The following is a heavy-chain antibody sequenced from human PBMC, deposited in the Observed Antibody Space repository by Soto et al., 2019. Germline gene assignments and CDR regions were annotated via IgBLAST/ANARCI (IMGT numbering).Heavy chain of an antibody. J-gene: IGHJ3*02. CDR3: ARNGVGFGFDI. D-gene: IGHD3-16*01. CDR2: IGPTGDT. Sequence: QVQQQQWGARLLKPSETLSLTCAEYGRSMSGYNWSWLRRSPVRGLEWIGEIGPTGDTNYCPSFMSRVTVSVDTCKYELSLRLTQVTAADTATYLCARNGVGFGFDIWGLGTMVSVSS. V-gene: IGHV4-34*02. CDR1: GRSMSGYN.